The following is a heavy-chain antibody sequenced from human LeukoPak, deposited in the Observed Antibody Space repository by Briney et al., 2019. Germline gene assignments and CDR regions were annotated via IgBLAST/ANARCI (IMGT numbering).Heavy chain of an antibody. V-gene: IGHV3-23*01. J-gene: IGHJ4*02. Sequence: PGGSLRLSCAASGFTFSSYAMSWVRQAPGKGLEWVSAISGSGGSTYYADSVKGRFTISRDNSKNTLYLQMNSLRAEDTAVYYCARWSGMATVTSDYWGQGTLVTVSS. D-gene: IGHD5-24*01. CDR2: ISGSGGST. CDR1: GFTFSSYA. CDR3: ARWSGMATVTSDY.